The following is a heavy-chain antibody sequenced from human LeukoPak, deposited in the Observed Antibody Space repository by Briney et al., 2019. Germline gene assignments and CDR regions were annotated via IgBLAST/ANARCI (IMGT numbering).Heavy chain of an antibody. CDR1: GFTFSSYA. D-gene: IGHD5-18*01. J-gene: IGHJ4*02. CDR2: ISGSGYST. V-gene: IGHV3-23*01. CDR3: AKVFSDIAMITLIFDY. Sequence: GGSLRLSCAASGFTFSSYAMSWVRQAPGKGLEWVSAISGSGYSTYYAASVKGRFTISRDNSKNTLYLQMNSLRAEDTAVYYCAKVFSDIAMITLIFDYWGQGTLVTVSS.